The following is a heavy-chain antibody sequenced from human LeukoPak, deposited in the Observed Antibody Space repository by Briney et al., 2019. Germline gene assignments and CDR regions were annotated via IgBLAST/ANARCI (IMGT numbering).Heavy chain of an antibody. Sequence: ASVEVSCKASGYTFTGYYMHWVRQAPGQGLEWMGWINPNSGGTNYAQKFQGRVTMTRDTSISTAYMELSRLRSDDTAVYYCATTQVYSSSWYLNYWGQGTLVTVSS. CDR3: ATTQVYSSSWYLNY. CDR2: INPNSGGT. V-gene: IGHV1-2*02. J-gene: IGHJ4*02. D-gene: IGHD6-13*01. CDR1: GYTFTGYY.